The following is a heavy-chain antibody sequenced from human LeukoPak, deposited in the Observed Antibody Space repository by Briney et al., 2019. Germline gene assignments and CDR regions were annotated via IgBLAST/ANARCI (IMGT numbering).Heavy chain of an antibody. CDR1: GFTFSSYG. Sequence: GGSLRLSCAASGFTFSSYGMHWVRQAPGQGLEWVALIRYDGGKEYYADSVKGRFTISRDNSKNTLYLQMNSLRAEDTAVYYCAPSEEKQQLDPWGQGTLVTISS. CDR3: APSEEKQQLDP. CDR2: IRYDGGKE. V-gene: IGHV3-30*02. J-gene: IGHJ5*02. D-gene: IGHD6-13*01.